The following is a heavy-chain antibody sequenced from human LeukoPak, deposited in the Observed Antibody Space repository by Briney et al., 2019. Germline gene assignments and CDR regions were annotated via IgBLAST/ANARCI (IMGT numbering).Heavy chain of an antibody. V-gene: IGHV3-74*01. Sequence: GGSLRLSCAASGFTFSSYWMHWVRQAPGKGLVWVSRISPDGSTTGHADSVKGRFTTSRDNAKNTLFLQMNSLRAEDTAVYYCAKKELLDYYYYGMDVWGQGTTVTVSS. CDR3: AKKELLDYYYYGMDV. CDR2: ISPDGSTT. D-gene: IGHD1-26*01. CDR1: GFTFSSYW. J-gene: IGHJ6*02.